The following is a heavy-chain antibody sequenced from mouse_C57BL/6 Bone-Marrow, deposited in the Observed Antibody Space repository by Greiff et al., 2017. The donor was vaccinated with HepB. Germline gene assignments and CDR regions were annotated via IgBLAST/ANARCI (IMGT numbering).Heavy chain of an antibody. Sequence: QVQLQQPGAELVKPGASVKMSCKASGYTFTSYWMTWVKQRPGQGLEWIGDIYPGSGSTNYNEKFKSKATLTVDTSSSTAYMQLSSLTSEDSAVYYCASGDSSGYERFAYWGQGTLVTVSA. J-gene: IGHJ3*01. CDR3: ASGDSSGYERFAY. V-gene: IGHV1-55*01. CDR1: GYTFTSYW. D-gene: IGHD3-2*02. CDR2: IYPGSGST.